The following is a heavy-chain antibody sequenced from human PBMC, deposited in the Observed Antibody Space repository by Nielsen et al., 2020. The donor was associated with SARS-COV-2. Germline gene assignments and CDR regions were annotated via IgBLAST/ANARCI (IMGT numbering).Heavy chain of an antibody. Sequence: GESLKISCAASGFTFSSYAMHWVRQAPGKGLEWVAVISYDGSNKYYADSVKGRFTISRDNAKNSLYLQMNSLRAEDTAVYYCARDIGGYNAFDYWGQGTLVTVSS. J-gene: IGHJ4*02. CDR1: GFTFSSYA. V-gene: IGHV3-30-3*01. D-gene: IGHD5-24*01. CDR2: ISYDGSNK. CDR3: ARDIGGYNAFDY.